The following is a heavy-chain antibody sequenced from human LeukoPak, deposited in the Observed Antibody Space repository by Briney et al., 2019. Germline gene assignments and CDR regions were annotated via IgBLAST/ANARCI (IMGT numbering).Heavy chain of an antibody. J-gene: IGHJ5*02. CDR3: AREIEYSSSRGFDP. Sequence: ASVKVSCKASGYTFTGYYMHWVRQAPGQGLEWMGGIIPIFGTANYAQKFRGRVTITADKSTRTAYMELSSLRSEDTAVYYCAREIEYSSSRGFDPWGQGTLVTVSS. CDR1: GYTFTGYY. CDR2: IIPIFGTA. D-gene: IGHD6-6*01. V-gene: IGHV1-69*06.